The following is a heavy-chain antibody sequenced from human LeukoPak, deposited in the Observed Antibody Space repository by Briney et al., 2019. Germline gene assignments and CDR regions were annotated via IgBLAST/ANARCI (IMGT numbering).Heavy chain of an antibody. CDR1: GGSFSGYS. Sequence: PSETLSLTCAVYGGSFSGYSWNWIRQPPVKGLEWIGEINHSGSTNYNPSLKSRVTISVDTSKNQFSLKLSSVTAADTAVYYCARVAYSSSWYLDYWGQGTLVTVSS. V-gene: IGHV4-34*01. CDR3: ARVAYSSSWYLDY. D-gene: IGHD6-13*01. CDR2: INHSGST. J-gene: IGHJ4*02.